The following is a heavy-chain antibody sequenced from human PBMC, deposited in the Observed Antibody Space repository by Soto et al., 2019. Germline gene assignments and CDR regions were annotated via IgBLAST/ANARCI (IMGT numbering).Heavy chain of an antibody. J-gene: IGHJ6*02. CDR3: ARDCSGGSCYSGDYYGMDV. CDR2: IWYDGSNK. Sequence: AGGSLRLSCAASGFTFSSYGMHWVRKAPGKGLEWVAVIWYDGSNKYYADSVKGRFTISRDNSKNTLYLQMNSLRAEDTAVYYCARDCSGGSCYSGDYYGMDVWGQGTTVTAP. CDR1: GFTFSSYG. D-gene: IGHD2-15*01. V-gene: IGHV3-33*01.